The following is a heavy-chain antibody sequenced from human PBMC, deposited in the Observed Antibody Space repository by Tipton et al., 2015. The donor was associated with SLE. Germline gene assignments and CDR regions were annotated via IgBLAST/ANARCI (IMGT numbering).Heavy chain of an antibody. CDR1: GFAFNTYV. D-gene: IGHD6-13*01. CDR3: AKGGASIAAWFDP. V-gene: IGHV3-23*01. J-gene: IGHJ5*02. Sequence: SLRLSCAASGFAFNTYVMTWVRQAPGKGLEWVSSISGDGSKSNYADSVKGRFTVSRDNSKDTLYTKMNSLRAEDTALYYCAKGGASIAAWFDPWGLGTLVTVSS. CDR2: ISGDGSKS.